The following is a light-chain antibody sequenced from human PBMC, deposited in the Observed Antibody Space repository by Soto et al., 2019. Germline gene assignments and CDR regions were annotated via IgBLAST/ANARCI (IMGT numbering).Light chain of an antibody. J-gene: IGKJ3*01. CDR2: HAS. V-gene: IGKV1-27*01. CDR1: QGISNY. CDR3: QYYNNFLFT. Sequence: DIQMTQSPSSLSASIGDRVTITCRASQGISNYLAWYQEKPGKAPELLIYHASTLQSAVPSRFSGSGYGTDFTLTIISLQPEDVANKYCQYYNNFLFTFGPGTKVDIK.